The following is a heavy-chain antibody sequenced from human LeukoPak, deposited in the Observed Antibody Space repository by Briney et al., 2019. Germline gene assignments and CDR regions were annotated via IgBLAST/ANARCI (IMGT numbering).Heavy chain of an antibody. Sequence: ASVKVSCKASGYTFTGYYMHWVRQAPGQGLEWMGWINPNSGGTNYAQKFQGRVTMTRDTSISTAYMELSRLRSDDTAVYYCASEEGPYSSGWPYFDYWGQGTLVTVSS. CDR1: GYTFTGYY. V-gene: IGHV1-2*02. CDR2: INPNSGGT. J-gene: IGHJ4*02. D-gene: IGHD6-19*01. CDR3: ASEEGPYSSGWPYFDY.